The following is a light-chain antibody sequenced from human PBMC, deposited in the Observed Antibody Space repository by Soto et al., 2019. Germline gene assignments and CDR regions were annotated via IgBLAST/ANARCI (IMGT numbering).Light chain of an antibody. V-gene: IGLV9-49*01. J-gene: IGLJ2*01. Sequence: QAVVTQPPSASACLGASVTLTCTLSSGYSNYKVDWYQQRPGKGPRFVMRVGTGGIVGSKGDGIPDRFSVLGSGLNRCLTIKNIQEEDESDYHCGADHGSGSNFVVVFGGGTKLTVL. CDR1: SGYSNYK. CDR3: GADHGSGSNFVVV. CDR2: VGTGGIVG.